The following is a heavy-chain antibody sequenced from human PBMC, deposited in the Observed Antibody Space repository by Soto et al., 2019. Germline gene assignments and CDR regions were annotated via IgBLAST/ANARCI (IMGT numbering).Heavy chain of an antibody. CDR3: ARARSVRYCSGGSCGTYFDY. J-gene: IGHJ4*02. CDR1: GGSFSGYY. CDR2: INHSGST. D-gene: IGHD2-15*01. Sequence: ETLSLTCAVYGGSFSGYYWSWIRQPPGKGLEWIGEINHSGSTNYNPSLKSRVTISVDTSKNQFSLKLSSVTAADTAVYYCARARSVRYCSGGSCGTYFDYWGQGTLVTVSS. V-gene: IGHV4-34*01.